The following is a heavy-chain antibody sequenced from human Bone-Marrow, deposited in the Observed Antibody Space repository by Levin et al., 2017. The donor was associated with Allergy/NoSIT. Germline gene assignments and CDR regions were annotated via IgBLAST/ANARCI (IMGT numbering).Heavy chain of an antibody. J-gene: IGHJ4*02. CDR3: AKDFFSGYGGSFDY. CDR1: GFTFSDSA. Sequence: GGSLRLSCAASGFTFSDSAMNWVRQAPGKGLEWVSGITASGGRAYYPDSVKGRFTISRDNSKNTLYLQMNSLRVEDTAVYYCAKDFFSGYGGSFDYWGQGTLVTVSS. CDR2: ITASGGRA. D-gene: IGHD4-23*01. V-gene: IGHV3-23*01.